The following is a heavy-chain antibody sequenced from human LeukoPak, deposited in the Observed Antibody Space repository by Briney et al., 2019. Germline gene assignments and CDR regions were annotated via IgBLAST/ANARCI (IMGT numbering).Heavy chain of an antibody. CDR3: AREGRPGAHNWFDP. CDR1: GYTFTGYY. V-gene: IGHV1-2*02. D-gene: IGHD1-14*01. Sequence: GASVTVSCKASGYTFTGYYMHWVQQAPGQGLEWMGWINPNSGGTNYAQKFQGRVTMTRDTSISTAYMELSRLRSDDTAVYYCAREGRPGAHNWFDPWGQGTLVTVSS. J-gene: IGHJ5*02. CDR2: INPNSGGT.